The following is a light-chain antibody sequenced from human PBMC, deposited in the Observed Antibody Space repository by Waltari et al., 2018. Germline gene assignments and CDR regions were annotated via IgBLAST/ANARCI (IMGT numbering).Light chain of an antibody. Sequence: QSALTQPPSASGSPGQSVTISCTGTSGDIGAYNSVNWYRQHPGKVPKLMIYDVNRRPSGGPYRFSGSKSGNTASLTVSGLQPEDEAVYYCNSFAGSDTVVFGGGTTLTVL. CDR1: SGDIGAYNS. J-gene: IGLJ2*01. CDR3: NSFAGSDTVV. CDR2: DVN. V-gene: IGLV2-8*01.